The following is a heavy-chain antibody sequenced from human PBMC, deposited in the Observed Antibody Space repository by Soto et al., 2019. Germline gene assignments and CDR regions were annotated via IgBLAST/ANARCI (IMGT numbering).Heavy chain of an antibody. CDR2: IIPIFGTA. J-gene: IGHJ6*02. V-gene: IGHV1-69*01. CDR3: AKRAWGREWLPGGMDV. D-gene: IGHD3-3*01. CDR1: GGTFSSYA. Sequence: QVQLVQSGAEVKKPGSSVKVSCKASGGTFSSYAISRVRQAPGQGLEWMGGIIPIFGTANYAQKFQSRVTITADESTSTAYMELSSLRSEDTAVYYCAKRAWGREWLPGGMDVWGQGTTVTVSS.